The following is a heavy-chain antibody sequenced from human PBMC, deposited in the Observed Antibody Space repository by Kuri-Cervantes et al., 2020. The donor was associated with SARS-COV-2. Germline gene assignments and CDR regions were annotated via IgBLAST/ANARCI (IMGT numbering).Heavy chain of an antibody. D-gene: IGHD2-21*01. CDR2: ISHDGKNK. V-gene: IGHV3-30*18. CDR3: AKDRVGVQDF. CDR1: GFNFSRTD. J-gene: IGHJ4*02. Sequence: GGSLRLSCAASGFNFSRTDMHWVRQAPGKGLEWVALISHDGKNKKCIASGKGRFTIPRDNSQNTLYQHMKSLRSEDTAMYYCAKDRVGVQDFWGQGTLVTVSS.